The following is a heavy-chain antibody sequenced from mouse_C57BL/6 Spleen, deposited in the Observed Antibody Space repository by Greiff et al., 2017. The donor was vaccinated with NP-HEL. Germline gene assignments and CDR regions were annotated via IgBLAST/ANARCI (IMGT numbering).Heavy chain of an antibody. J-gene: IGHJ2*01. D-gene: IGHD2-9*01. CDR1: GYTFTDYE. V-gene: IGHV1-15*01. Sequence: QVHVKQSGAELVRPGASVTLSCKASGYTFTDYEMHWVKQTPVHGLEWIGAIDPETGGTAYNQKFKGKAILTADKSSSTAYMELRSLTSEDSAVYYCTRVPTMVTTGDYWGQGTTLTVSS. CDR2: IDPETGGT. CDR3: TRVPTMVTTGDY.